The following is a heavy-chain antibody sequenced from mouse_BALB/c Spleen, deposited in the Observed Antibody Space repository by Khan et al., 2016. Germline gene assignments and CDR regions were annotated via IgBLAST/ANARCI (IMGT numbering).Heavy chain of an antibody. D-gene: IGHD2-4*01. CDR3: ARGMITTFDY. J-gene: IGHJ2*01. CDR2: ISYSDST. V-gene: IGHV3-2*02. CDR1: GYSITSDYA. Sequence: VQLKESGPGLVKPSQSLSLTCTVTGYSITSDYAWNWIRQFPGNKLEWMGYISYSDSTNYNPSLKSRISITRDPSKNQFFLQLNSVTTEDTATYYCARGMITTFDYWGQGTTLTVSS.